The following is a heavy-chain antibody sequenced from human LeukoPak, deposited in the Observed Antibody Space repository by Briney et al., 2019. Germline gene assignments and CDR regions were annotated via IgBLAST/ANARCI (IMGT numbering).Heavy chain of an antibody. Sequence: PSETLSLTCTVSGGSISSHYWSWIRQPPGKGLVWIGYIYYSGSTNYNPSLKSRVTISVDTSKNQFSLKLSSVTAADTAVYYCARDSSGSYYDYWGHGTLVTVSS. D-gene: IGHD6-19*01. J-gene: IGHJ4*01. CDR1: GGSISSHY. CDR3: ARDSSGSYYDY. V-gene: IGHV4-59*11. CDR2: IYYSGST.